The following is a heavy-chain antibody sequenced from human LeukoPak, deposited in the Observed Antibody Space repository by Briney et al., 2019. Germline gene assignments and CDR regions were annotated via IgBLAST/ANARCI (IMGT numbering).Heavy chain of an antibody. J-gene: IGHJ4*02. CDR1: GFTFSSYA. D-gene: IGHD1-26*01. CDR3: AKDLEWELLRLLDY. V-gene: IGHV3-30*04. Sequence: PGRSLRLSCAASGFTFSSYAMHWVRQAPGKGLEWVAVISYDGSNKYYADSVKGRFTISRDNSKNTLYLQMNSLRAEDTAVYYCAKDLEWELLRLLDYWGQGTLVTVSS. CDR2: ISYDGSNK.